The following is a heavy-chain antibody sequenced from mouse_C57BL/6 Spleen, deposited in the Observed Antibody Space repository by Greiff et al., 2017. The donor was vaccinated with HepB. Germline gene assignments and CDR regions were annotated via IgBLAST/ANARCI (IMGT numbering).Heavy chain of an antibody. V-gene: IGHV5-6*01. CDR1: GFTFSSYG. CDR2: ISSGGSYT. CDR3: ARHVSNYGYFDV. D-gene: IGHD2-5*01. J-gene: IGHJ1*03. Sequence: EVKVVESGGDLVKPGGSLKLSCAASGFTFSSYGMSWVRQTPDKRLEWVATISSGGSYTYYPDSVKVRFTISRDNAKNTLYLQMSSLKSEDTAMYYCARHVSNYGYFDVWGTGTTVTVSS.